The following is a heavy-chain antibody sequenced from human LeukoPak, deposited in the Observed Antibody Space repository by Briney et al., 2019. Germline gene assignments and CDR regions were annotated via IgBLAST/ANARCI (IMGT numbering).Heavy chain of an antibody. J-gene: IGHJ3*02. D-gene: IGHD3-22*01. CDR2: ISYDGSNK. CDR1: GFTFSSYG. Sequence: GGSLRLSCAASGFTFSSYGMHWVRQAPGKGLEWVAVISYDGSNKYYADSVKGRFTISRDNSKNTLYLQMNSLRAEDTAVYYCATDYYDSSGPSRGAFDIWGQGTMVTVSS. CDR3: ATDYYDSSGPSRGAFDI. V-gene: IGHV3-30*19.